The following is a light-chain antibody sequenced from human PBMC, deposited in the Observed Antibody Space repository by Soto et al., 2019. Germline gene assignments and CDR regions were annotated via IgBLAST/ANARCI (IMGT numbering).Light chain of an antibody. CDR3: QQYSRSPRT. Sequence: EIVLTQSPGTLSFSPGERATLSCRASQSVTSNYLAWYQQKPGQAPRLLIYGASNRATGIPDRFSGSGSETDFTLTISRMEPEDFAVYYCQQYSRSPRTFGQGTKVDI. V-gene: IGKV3-20*01. CDR1: QSVTSNY. CDR2: GAS. J-gene: IGKJ1*01.